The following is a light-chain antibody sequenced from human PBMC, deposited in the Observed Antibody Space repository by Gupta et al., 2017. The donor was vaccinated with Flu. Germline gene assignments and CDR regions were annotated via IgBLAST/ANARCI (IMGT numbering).Light chain of an antibody. J-gene: IGKJ1*01. Sequence: PSTLSASVGDTVTNTCRASQNIDRWLAWYQQKPGKAPKAFIYQASILENGVPSRFSGSGSGTDFTLTVSSLQPDDFATYYCQQYKDYSRTFGQGTKVEVK. CDR1: QNIDRW. CDR2: QAS. CDR3: QQYKDYSRT. V-gene: IGKV1-5*03.